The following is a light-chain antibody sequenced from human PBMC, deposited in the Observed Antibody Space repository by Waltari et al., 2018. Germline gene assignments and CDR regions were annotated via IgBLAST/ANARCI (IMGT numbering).Light chain of an antibody. Sequence: QSVLTQPPSASGTPGQRVTIHCSGSSSNIGSNSVNWYQQLPGTAPKLLVYGNYQRPSGVPDRVSGSKSGTSASLAISGLQSQDEADYYCAAWDDSLNGVVFGGGTKLTV. CDR2: GNY. V-gene: IGLV1-44*01. CDR3: AAWDDSLNGVV. CDR1: SSNIGSNS. J-gene: IGLJ2*01.